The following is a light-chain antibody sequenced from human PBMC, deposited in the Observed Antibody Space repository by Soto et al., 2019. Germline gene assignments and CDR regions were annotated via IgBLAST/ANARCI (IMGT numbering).Light chain of an antibody. CDR3: HQYADSPRT. CDR1: QSVGRNF. CDR2: GAS. Sequence: EIVLTQSPGTLSLSPGERATLSCRASQSVGRNFLAWYQQKPGQAPRFLIYGASSRATGIPDRFSGSGSGTDFTLTISRLEPEDFAVYYCHQYADSPRTFGQGTKVDIK. J-gene: IGKJ1*01. V-gene: IGKV3-20*01.